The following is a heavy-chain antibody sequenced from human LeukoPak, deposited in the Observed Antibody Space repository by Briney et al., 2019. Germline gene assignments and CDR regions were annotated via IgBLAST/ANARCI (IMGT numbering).Heavy chain of an antibody. J-gene: IGHJ3*02. CDR1: GYTFTSYD. Sequence: ASVKVSCKASGYTFTSYDINWVRQATGQGLEWMGWMNPNNGNTGYAQKFQGRVTITRNTSISTAYMELSSLRSEDTAVYYCARGNYYDSSTYYRAFDIWGQGTMVTVSS. V-gene: IGHV1-8*03. CDR2: MNPNNGNT. CDR3: ARGNYYDSSTYYRAFDI. D-gene: IGHD3-22*01.